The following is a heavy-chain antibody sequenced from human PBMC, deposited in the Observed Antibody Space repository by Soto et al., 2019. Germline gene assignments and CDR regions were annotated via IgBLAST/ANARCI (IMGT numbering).Heavy chain of an antibody. CDR1: GYTFTSYD. Sequence: QVQLVQSGAEVKKPGASVKVSCKAFGYTFTSYDINWVRQATGQGLEWMGWMSPNSGSTAYAQRFQGRVTMTRDTSISTAYMELSSLTSENTAMYYCARGPRKDTVGQLGADCGQGSLVSVSS. J-gene: IGHJ4*02. CDR3: ARGPRKDTVGQLGAD. D-gene: IGHD6-6*01. CDR2: MSPNSGST. V-gene: IGHV1-8*01.